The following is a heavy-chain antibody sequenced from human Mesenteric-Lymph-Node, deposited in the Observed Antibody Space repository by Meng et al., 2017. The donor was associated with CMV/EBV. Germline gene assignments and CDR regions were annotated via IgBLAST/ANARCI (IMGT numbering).Heavy chain of an antibody. CDR2: TYYRSKYYN. CDR1: GDSISTHSAA. V-gene: IGHV6-1*01. D-gene: IGHD6-19*01. J-gene: IGHJ4*02. Sequence: SQTLSLTGAISGDSISTHSAAWNWIRQSPLRGLEWLGKTYYRSKYYNDYAVSVESRITINADTSKNQFSLQLNSVTPEDSAVYYCARSIAGAGNAFDFWGQGTLVTVSS. CDR3: ARSIAGAGNAFDF.